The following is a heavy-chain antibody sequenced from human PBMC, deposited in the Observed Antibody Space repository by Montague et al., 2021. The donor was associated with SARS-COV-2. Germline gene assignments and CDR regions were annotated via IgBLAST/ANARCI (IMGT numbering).Heavy chain of an antibody. CDR1: GGSFSGNC. CDR2: INNYGST. J-gene: IGHJ6*02. CDR3: ARGLPVTTLFSYFGMDV. Sequence: SETLSLTCAVSGGSFSGNCWYWVRQPPGKGLEWIGEINNYGSTNSNQYLKIQGNMSVDTSKNKFSLTLSPVTAADTAVYYCARGLPVTTLFSYFGMDVWGQGTTVTVSS. D-gene: IGHD4-11*01. V-gene: IGHV4-34*01.